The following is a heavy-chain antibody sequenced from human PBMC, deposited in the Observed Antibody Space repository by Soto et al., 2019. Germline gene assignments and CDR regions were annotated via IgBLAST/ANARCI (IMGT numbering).Heavy chain of an antibody. CDR2: ISGSGGST. Sequence: EVQLLESGGGLVQPGGSLRLSCAASGFTFSNYAMSWVRQAPGKGPEWVSAISGSGGSTYYADSVKGRFTISRDNSKNTLYLQMNSLRAEDTAVYYCANWVVAAAIVEYFQHWGQGTLVTVSS. V-gene: IGHV3-23*01. J-gene: IGHJ1*01. CDR3: ANWVVAAAIVEYFQH. D-gene: IGHD2-2*01. CDR1: GFTFSNYA.